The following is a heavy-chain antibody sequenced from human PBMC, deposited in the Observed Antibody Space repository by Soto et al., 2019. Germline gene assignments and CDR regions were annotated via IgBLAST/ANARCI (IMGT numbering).Heavy chain of an antibody. CDR2: ISGSGGST. J-gene: IGHJ6*02. CDR3: AKTNSYGHYYYGMDV. CDR1: GFTFSSYA. D-gene: IGHD5-18*01. V-gene: IGHV3-23*01. Sequence: PGGSLRLSCAASGFTFSSYAMSWVRQAPGKGLEWVSAISGSGGSTYYADSVKGRFTISRDNSKNTLYLQMSSLRAEDTAVYYCAKTNSYGHYYYGMDVWGQGTTVTVSS.